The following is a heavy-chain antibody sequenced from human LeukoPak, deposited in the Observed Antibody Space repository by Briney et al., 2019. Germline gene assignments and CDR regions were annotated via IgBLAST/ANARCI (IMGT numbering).Heavy chain of an antibody. CDR3: ARAMDCSGGSCYAQHYCYGMDV. CDR2: IIPIFGTA. CDR1: GGTFSNYA. D-gene: IGHD2-15*01. Sequence: ASVKVSCKASGGTFSNYAISWVRQAPGQGLEWMGGIIPIFGTANYAQKFQGRVTITADESTSTAYMELSSLRSEDTAVYYCARAMDCSGGSCYAQHYCYGMDVWGQGTTVTVSS. J-gene: IGHJ6*02. V-gene: IGHV1-69*13.